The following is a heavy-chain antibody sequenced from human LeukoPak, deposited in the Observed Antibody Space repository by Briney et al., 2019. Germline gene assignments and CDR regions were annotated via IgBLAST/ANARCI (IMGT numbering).Heavy chain of an antibody. CDR1: GFTFSSYT. CDR2: ISSSSSYI. Sequence: GGSLRLSCAASGFTFSSYTMNWVRQAPGKGLEWVSSISSSSSYIYCADSVKGRFTISRDNAKNSLYLQMNSLRAEDTAVYYCARVDRGYYYMDVWGKGTTVTVSS. J-gene: IGHJ6*03. D-gene: IGHD3-10*01. V-gene: IGHV3-21*01. CDR3: ARVDRGYYYMDV.